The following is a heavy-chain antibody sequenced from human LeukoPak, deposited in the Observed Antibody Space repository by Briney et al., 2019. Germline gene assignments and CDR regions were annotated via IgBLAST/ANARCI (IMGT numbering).Heavy chain of an antibody. V-gene: IGHV1-46*01. J-gene: IGHJ4*02. CDR2: INPSGGST. CDR3: ARDQEGFDY. Sequence: ASVTVSCKASGYTFTSYYMHWVRQAPGQGLEWMGIINPSGGSTSYAQKFQGRVTVTRDTSTSTVHVELSGLRSEDTAVYYCARDQEGFDYWGQGTLVTVSS. CDR1: GYTFTSYY.